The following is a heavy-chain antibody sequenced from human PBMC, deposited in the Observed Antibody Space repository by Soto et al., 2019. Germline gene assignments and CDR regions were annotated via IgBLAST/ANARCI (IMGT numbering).Heavy chain of an antibody. V-gene: IGHV1-69*01. CDR2: IIPIFGTA. J-gene: IGHJ4*02. D-gene: IGHD3-22*01. Sequence: QVQLVQSGAEVKKPGSSVKVSCKASGGTFSSYAISWVRQAPGQGLEWMGGIIPIFGTANYAQKFQGRVTITADESTSTAYMELSSLRSEDTAVYYCARDGGHYDSSGYSQFDYWGQGTLVTVSS. CDR1: GGTFSSYA. CDR3: ARDGGHYDSSGYSQFDY.